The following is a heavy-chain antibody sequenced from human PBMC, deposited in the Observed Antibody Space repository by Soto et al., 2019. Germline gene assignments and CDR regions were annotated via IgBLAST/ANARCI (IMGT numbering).Heavy chain of an antibody. Sequence: SETLSLTCTVSGGSISNYYWSWIRQPPGKGLECIGFIYYTGSTNYNPSLKSRVTISVDTSKNQFSLKLTSVTAADTAVYYCARAGGSGWNDYWGQGTLVTVSS. J-gene: IGHJ4*02. V-gene: IGHV4-59*01. D-gene: IGHD6-19*01. CDR1: GGSISNYY. CDR3: ARAGGSGWNDY. CDR2: IYYTGST.